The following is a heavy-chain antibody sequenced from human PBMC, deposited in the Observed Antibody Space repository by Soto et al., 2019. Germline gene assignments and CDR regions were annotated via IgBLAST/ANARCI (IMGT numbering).Heavy chain of an antibody. CDR3: ARANWYSEY. D-gene: IGHD7-27*01. Sequence: QVHLQESGPGLVKPSETLSLTCSVSGGSINNHYWSWIRQPPGKGLKWIGYVYYTGSTNYNPSLKSRVTMSVDTSKNQFSLNLTSLTAADTAIYYCARANWYSEYWGQGTLVTVSS. CDR1: GGSINNHY. V-gene: IGHV4-59*11. J-gene: IGHJ4*02. CDR2: VYYTGST.